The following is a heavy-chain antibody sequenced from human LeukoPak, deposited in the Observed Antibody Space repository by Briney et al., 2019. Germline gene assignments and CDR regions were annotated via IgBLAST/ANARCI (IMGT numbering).Heavy chain of an antibody. Sequence: PGGSLRLSCAASGFRFSTFGMSWVRQAPGKGLEWVSYISSSSGTIFYADSVKGRFTISRDNAKNSLYLQMNSLRAEDTAVYYCAGDYPRLGYYEYWGQGTLVTVSS. V-gene: IGHV3-48*01. CDR2: ISSSSGTI. J-gene: IGHJ4*02. CDR1: GFRFSTFG. D-gene: IGHD2-21*01. CDR3: AGDYPRLGYYEY.